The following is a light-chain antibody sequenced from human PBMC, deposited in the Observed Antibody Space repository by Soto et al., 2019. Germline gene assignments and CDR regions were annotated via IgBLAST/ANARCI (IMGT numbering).Light chain of an antibody. CDR3: QSYDTSLSGVV. V-gene: IGLV1-40*01. CDR1: NPNIGAGYG. J-gene: IGLJ2*01. Sequence: QSVLTQPPSVSGAPGQRVTISCTGSNPNIGAGYGVHWYQQLPGTAPKLLIYENNNRPSGVPDRFSGSKSGTSVSLAITGLQAEDEADYYCQSYDTSLSGVVFGGGTKLTVL. CDR2: ENN.